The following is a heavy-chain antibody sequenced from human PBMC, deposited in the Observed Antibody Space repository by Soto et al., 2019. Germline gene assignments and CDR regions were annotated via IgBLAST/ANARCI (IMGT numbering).Heavy chain of an antibody. CDR1: GFTFDDYS. V-gene: IGHV3-9*01. J-gene: IGHJ4*02. CDR3: ARRYVGGGSFHPFDY. CDR2: MSRNSDFL. Sequence: EVQLVESGGGLVQPGRSLRLSCVASGFTFDDYSMHWVRQAPGKGLEWVSGMSRNSDFLVYSDSVKGRFTISRDNSKSSLYLQMSSLRAEDTAFYHCARRYVGGGSFHPFDYWGQGALVTVSS. D-gene: IGHD2-15*01.